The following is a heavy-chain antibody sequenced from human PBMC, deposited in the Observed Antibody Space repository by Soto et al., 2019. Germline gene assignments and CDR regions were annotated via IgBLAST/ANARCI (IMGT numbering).Heavy chain of an antibody. V-gene: IGHV3-9*01. CDR3: TRTDAFDI. J-gene: IGHJ3*02. CDR2: IGWDENNI. CDR1: GFSFHVYA. Sequence: EVQLVESGGGLVQPGRSLRLSCAGSGFSFHVYAMHWVRQAPGEALEWVSRIGWDENNIAYADSVKGRFTISRDNVKNSLYLQMNSLGVEDTAVYYCTRTDAFDIWGHGTMVTVSS.